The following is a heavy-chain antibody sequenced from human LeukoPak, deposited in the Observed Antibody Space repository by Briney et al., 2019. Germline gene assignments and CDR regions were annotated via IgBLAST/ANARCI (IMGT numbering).Heavy chain of an antibody. D-gene: IGHD6-13*01. Sequence: SETLSLTCTVSGGSIRNYYWSWSRQPPGKGLEWIGYIYYSESTNNNFSLKSRVTISLDTSKNQFSLKLSSVTAADTAVYYCARQRCLGSSCHFDYWGQGTLVTVSS. CDR3: ARQRCLGSSCHFDY. CDR1: GGSIRNYY. V-gene: IGHV4-59*08. J-gene: IGHJ4*02. CDR2: IYYSEST.